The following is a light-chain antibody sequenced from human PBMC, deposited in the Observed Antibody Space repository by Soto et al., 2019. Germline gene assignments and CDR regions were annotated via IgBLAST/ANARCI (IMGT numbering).Light chain of an antibody. J-gene: IGKJ2*01. CDR2: GAS. Sequence: EIVLTQSPGTLSLSPGERATLSCRASQSVSSSYFAWYQQKPGQAPRLLIYGASSRDTGIPDRFSGSGSGTDFTLTISRMEPEDFAGYYCQQYGSSPPYTFGHGTKLEIK. CDR3: QQYGSSPPYT. CDR1: QSVSSSY. V-gene: IGKV3-20*01.